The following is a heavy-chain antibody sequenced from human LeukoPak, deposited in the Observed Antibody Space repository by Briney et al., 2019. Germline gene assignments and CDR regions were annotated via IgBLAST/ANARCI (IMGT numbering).Heavy chain of an antibody. CDR3: ARVGPRDAYYLGMDV. CDR2: IYTSGST. V-gene: IGHV4-61*02. D-gene: IGHD3-22*01. Sequence: PSQTLSLTFTVSGGSISSGSYYWSWIRQPAGKGLEWIGRIYTSGSTNYNPSLKSRVTISVDTSKKQFSLKLSSVTAADTAVYYCARVGPRDAYYLGMDVWGQGTTVTVSS. CDR1: GGSISSGSYY. J-gene: IGHJ6*02.